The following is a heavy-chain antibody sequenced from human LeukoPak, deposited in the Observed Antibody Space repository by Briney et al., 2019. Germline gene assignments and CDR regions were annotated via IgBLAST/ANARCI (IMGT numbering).Heavy chain of an antibody. D-gene: IGHD3-22*01. CDR1: GFTFGDYA. Sequence: GGSLRLSCTASGFTFGDYAMNWVRQAPGKGLEWVSGISWNSGSIGYADSVKGRFTISRDNAKNSLYLQMNSLRAEDMALYYCAKDSSGYYANPSSSFDYWGQGTLVTVSS. V-gene: IGHV3-9*03. CDR3: AKDSSGYYANPSSSFDY. J-gene: IGHJ4*02. CDR2: ISWNSGSI.